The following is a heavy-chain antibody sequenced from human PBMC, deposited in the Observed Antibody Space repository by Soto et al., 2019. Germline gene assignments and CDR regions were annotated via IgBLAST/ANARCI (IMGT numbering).Heavy chain of an antibody. J-gene: IGHJ6*02. D-gene: IGHD3-22*01. CDR3: ARDFGYYYDSSGPSPYYYYGMDV. Sequence: GGSLRLSCAASGFTFSSYAMHWVRQAPGKGLEWVAVISYDGSNKYYADSVKGRFTISRDNSKNTLYLQMNSLRAEGTAVYYCARDFGYYYDSSGPSPYYYYGMDVWGQGTTVTVSS. CDR2: ISYDGSNK. CDR1: GFTFSSYA. V-gene: IGHV3-30-3*01.